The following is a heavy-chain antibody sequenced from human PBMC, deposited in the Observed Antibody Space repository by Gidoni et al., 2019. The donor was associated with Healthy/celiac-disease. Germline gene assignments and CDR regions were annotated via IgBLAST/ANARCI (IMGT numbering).Heavy chain of an antibody. Sequence: QVTLKESGPVLVKPTETLTLTCTVSGFSLSNARMGVSWIRQPPGKALEWLAHIFSNDEKSYSTSLKSRLTISKDTSKSQVVLTMTNMDPVDTATYYCARVTTLRYFDWLLAFDYWGQGTLVTVSS. CDR3: ARVTTLRYFDWLLAFDY. J-gene: IGHJ4*02. D-gene: IGHD3-9*01. V-gene: IGHV2-26*01. CDR2: IFSNDEK. CDR1: GFSLSNARMG.